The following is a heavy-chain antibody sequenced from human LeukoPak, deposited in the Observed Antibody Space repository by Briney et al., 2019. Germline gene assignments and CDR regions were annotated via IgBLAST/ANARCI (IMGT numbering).Heavy chain of an antibody. V-gene: IGHV3-53*01. CDR3: ARATWDS. D-gene: IGHD2-15*01. J-gene: IGHJ4*02. CDR1: GFTVSSNY. CDR2: IYSGGGT. Sequence: GGSLRLSCAASGFTVSSNYMSWVRQAPGKGLEWVSVIYSGGGTYYADSVKGRFTISRDNTKNSLYLQMNSLRAEDTAVYYCARATWDSWGQGALVTVSS.